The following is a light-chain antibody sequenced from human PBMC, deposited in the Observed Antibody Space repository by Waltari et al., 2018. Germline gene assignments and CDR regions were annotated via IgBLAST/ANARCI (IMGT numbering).Light chain of an antibody. V-gene: IGKV1-5*03. CDR1: QSVNRW. CDR2: ETS. J-gene: IGKJ1*01. CDR3: QQYVNYWT. Sequence: DIQMTQSPSTLSASVGVRVTITCRASQSVNRWLAWLLQKPGKAPELLIYETSNVESGVPSRFSGSGSGKEFTLTISSLQPDDFGTYYCQQYVNYWTFGQGTKVEIK.